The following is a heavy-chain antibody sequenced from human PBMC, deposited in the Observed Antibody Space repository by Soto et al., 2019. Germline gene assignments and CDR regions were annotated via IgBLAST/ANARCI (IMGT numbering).Heavy chain of an antibody. CDR2: IDWDDDK. CDR3: ARIQSLLWFGETPRHYYYYGMDV. CDR1: GFSLTNARMG. J-gene: IGHJ6*02. D-gene: IGHD3-10*01. V-gene: IGHV2-70*01. Sequence: ESGPTLVNPTETLTLTCTVSGFSLTNARMGVSWIRQPPGKALEWLALIDWDDDKYYSTSLKTRLTISKDTSKNQVVLTMTNMDPVDTATDYCARIQSLLWFGETPRHYYYYGMDVWGQGTPVTVSS.